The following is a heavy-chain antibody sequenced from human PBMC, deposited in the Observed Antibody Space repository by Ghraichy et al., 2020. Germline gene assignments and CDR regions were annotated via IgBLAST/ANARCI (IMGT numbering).Heavy chain of an antibody. CDR2: IYHSGTT. V-gene: IGHV4-30-4*01. J-gene: IGHJ5*02. Sequence: SETLSLTCTVSGGSIISGDVNWSWIRQPPGKDLEWIGYIYHSGTTVYNPSLRGRVIISVDTSKNQFSLNLTSVTAADVAVYYCARDVWSATGNRFDPWGQGTLVTVSS. CDR3: ARDVWSATGNRFDP. D-gene: IGHD3-3*01. CDR1: GGSIISGDVN.